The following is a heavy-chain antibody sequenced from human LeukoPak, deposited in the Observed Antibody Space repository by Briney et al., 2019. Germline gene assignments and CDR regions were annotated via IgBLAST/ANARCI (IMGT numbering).Heavy chain of an antibody. V-gene: IGHV3-21*01. D-gene: IGHD3-10*01. CDR3: AIIRGRNS. CDR1: GLTFTSYT. J-gene: IGHJ4*02. Sequence: GGSLRLSCVVSGLTFTSYTMDWVRQAPGKGLEWLSSISSSSNDIYYADSVKGRFTIPRDNAKNSVLLQMNSLRAEDTALYYCAIIRGRNSWGQGTLVTVSS. CDR2: ISSSSNDI.